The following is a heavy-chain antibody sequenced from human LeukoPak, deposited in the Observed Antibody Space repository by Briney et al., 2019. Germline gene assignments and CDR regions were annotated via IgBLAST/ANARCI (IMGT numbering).Heavy chain of an antibody. D-gene: IGHD3-10*01. CDR2: ISGSRGST. CDR1: GFTFSHYT. CDR3: AKDQGGSYGSGRNWFDP. V-gene: IGHV3-23*01. J-gene: IGHJ5*02. Sequence: GGSLRLSCAASGFTFSHYTMHWVRQAPGKGLEWVSAISGSRGSTYYADSVKGRFTISRDNSKNTLYLQMNSLRAEDTAVYYCAKDQGGSYGSGRNWFDPWGQGTLVTVSS.